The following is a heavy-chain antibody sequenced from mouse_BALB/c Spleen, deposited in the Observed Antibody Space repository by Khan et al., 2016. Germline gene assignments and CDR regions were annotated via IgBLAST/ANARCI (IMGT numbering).Heavy chain of an antibody. CDR1: GYTFTNYG. CDR2: INTNTGEP. D-gene: IGHD3-1*01. J-gene: IGHJ2*01. Sequence: QIQLVQSGPELKKPGETVKISCKASGYTFTNYGMNWVKQAPGKGLKWMGWINTNTGEPTYAEEFKGRFAFSLETSASTVYLQINNLKNEDTATYFCARSGGNFDYWGQGTTLTVSS. CDR3: ARSGGNFDY. V-gene: IGHV9-3*02.